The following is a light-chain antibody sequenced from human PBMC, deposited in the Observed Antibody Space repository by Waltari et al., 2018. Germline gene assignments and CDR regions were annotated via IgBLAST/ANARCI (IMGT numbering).Light chain of an antibody. CDR3: QQRSNWPPT. CDR2: AAS. Sequence: DIQMTQSPSSLSASVGDRVTITCRASQTISSYLNWYQQKPEKAPKLLIYAASSLQSGVPSRFSGTGSGTDFTLTISSLQPEDFAVYYCQQRSNWPPTFGQGTRLEIK. CDR1: QTISSY. V-gene: IGKV1-39*01. J-gene: IGKJ5*01.